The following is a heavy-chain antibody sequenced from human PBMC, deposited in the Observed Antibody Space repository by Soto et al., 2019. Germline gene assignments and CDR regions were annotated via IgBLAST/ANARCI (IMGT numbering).Heavy chain of an antibody. V-gene: IGHV3-23*01. CDR3: AKARQAVAGTGAFDS. CDR2: FSATDGSA. CDR1: GFTFSTYA. J-gene: IGHJ4*02. D-gene: IGHD6-19*01. Sequence: EVQLLESGGGVIQPGGSLRLSCAASGFTFSTYAMTWVRQAPGKGLEWVSAFSATDGSAQYADSVKGRFTISRDNSKNTLYMQMNSVSAEDTAVYFCAKARQAVAGTGAFDSWGQGTLVTVSS.